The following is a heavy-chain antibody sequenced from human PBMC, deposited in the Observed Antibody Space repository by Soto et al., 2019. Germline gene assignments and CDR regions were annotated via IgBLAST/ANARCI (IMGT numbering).Heavy chain of an antibody. V-gene: IGHV3-9*01. J-gene: IGHJ4*02. CDR2: ISWNSGSI. Sequence: EVQLVESGGGLVKPGRSLRLSCAASGFTFDDYAMHWVRQAPGKGLEWVSGISWNSGSIGYADSVKGRFTISRDNAKNSLYLQMNSLRAEDTALYYCAKDKGSGTYYNTPFDYWGQGTLVTVSS. D-gene: IGHD3-10*01. CDR3: AKDKGSGTYYNTPFDY. CDR1: GFTFDDYA.